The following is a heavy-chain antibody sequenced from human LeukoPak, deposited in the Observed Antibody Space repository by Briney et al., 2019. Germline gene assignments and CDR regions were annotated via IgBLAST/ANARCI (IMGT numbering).Heavy chain of an antibody. CDR2: IYYSGST. CDR1: GGSITSTNYY. D-gene: IGHD1-26*01. J-gene: IGHJ4*02. Sequence: PAETLSLTCTVSGGSITSTNYYWSWIRQPPGKGLEWIGYIYYSGSTNYNPSLKSRVTISVDTSKNQFSLKLSSVTAADTAVYYCAREGSGSLDYWGQGTLVTVSS. CDR3: AREGSGSLDY. V-gene: IGHV4-61*01.